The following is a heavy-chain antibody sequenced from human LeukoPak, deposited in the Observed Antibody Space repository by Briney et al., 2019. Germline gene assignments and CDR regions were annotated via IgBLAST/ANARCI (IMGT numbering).Heavy chain of an antibody. J-gene: IGHJ4*02. D-gene: IGHD3-22*01. CDR2: ISAYNGNT. CDR1: GYTFTSYG. Sequence: ASVKVSCKASGYTFTSYGISWVRQAPGQGLEWMGWISAYNGNTNYAQKLQGRVTTTTDTSTSTAYMELRSLRSDDTAVYYCARVATYYYDSSGYVAHFDYWGQGTLVTVSS. CDR3: ARVATYYYDSSGYVAHFDY. V-gene: IGHV1-18*01.